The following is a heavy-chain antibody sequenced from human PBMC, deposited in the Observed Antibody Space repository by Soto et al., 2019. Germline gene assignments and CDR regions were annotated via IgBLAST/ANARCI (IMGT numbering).Heavy chain of an antibody. CDR3: ARAGLERFDY. CDR2: INDYGTTI. V-gene: IGHV3-74*01. Sequence: PWGSLRLSCAASGVTLGDYCMHWVRQPPGPGLGWVSRINDYGTTINYAESVEGRVIISRDAAKSEVYLQMNNLRAEDSAVYYCARAGLERFDYWGQGALVTVSS. J-gene: IGHJ4*02. CDR1: GVTLGDYC. D-gene: IGHD1-1*01.